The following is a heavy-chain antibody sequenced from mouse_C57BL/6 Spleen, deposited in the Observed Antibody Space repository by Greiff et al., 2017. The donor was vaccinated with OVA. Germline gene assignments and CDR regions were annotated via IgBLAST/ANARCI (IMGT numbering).Heavy chain of an antibody. CDR3: ARLTTVGYFDV. D-gene: IGHD1-1*01. J-gene: IGHJ1*03. CDR1: GYTFTSYW. CDR2: IDPSDSYT. V-gene: IGHV1-59*01. Sequence: QVQLQQSGAELVRPGTSVKLSCKASGYTFTSYWMHWVKQRPGQGLEWIGVIDPSDSYTNYNQKFKGKATLTVDTSSSTAYMQLSSLTSEDSAVYYCARLTTVGYFDVWGTGTTVTVSS.